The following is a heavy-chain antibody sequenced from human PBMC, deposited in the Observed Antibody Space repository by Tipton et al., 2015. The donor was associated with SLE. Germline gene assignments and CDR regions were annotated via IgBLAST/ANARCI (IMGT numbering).Heavy chain of an antibody. CDR3: ARDHPVAGPFDY. J-gene: IGHJ4*02. D-gene: IGHD6-19*01. CDR2: IYTSGST. CDR1: GGSIRNYY. Sequence: TLSLTCTVSGGSIRNYYWSWIRQPAGKGLEWIGRIYTSGSTNYNPSPKSRVTMSVDTSKNQFSLKLSSVTAADTAVYYCARDHPVAGPFDYWGQGTLVTVSS. V-gene: IGHV4-4*07.